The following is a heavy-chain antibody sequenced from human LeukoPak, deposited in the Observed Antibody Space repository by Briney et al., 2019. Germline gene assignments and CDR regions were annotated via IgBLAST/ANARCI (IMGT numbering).Heavy chain of an antibody. CDR1: GFSFSSYA. CDR3: ARDPYDSSGYNYYFDY. D-gene: IGHD3-22*01. V-gene: IGHV3-23*01. J-gene: IGHJ4*02. Sequence: GGSLRLSCAASGFSFSSYAMSWVRQAPGRGLEWVSAISGSGSSGLTYYADSVKGRFTISRDNSKNTLYVQMNSLRAEDTAVHYCARDPYDSSGYNYYFDYWGQGTLVTVSS. CDR2: ISGSGSSGLT.